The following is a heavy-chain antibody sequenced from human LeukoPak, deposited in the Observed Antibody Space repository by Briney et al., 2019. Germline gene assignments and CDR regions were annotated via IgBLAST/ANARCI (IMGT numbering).Heavy chain of an antibody. CDR2: INYSGST. V-gene: IGHV4-34*01. CDR3: ARGGNTGYSSSWYPPYFDY. D-gene: IGHD6-13*01. CDR1: GGSFSGYY. J-gene: IGHJ4*02. Sequence: SETLSLTCTVYGGSFSGYYWTWIRQPPGKGLEWIGEINYSGSTNYNLSLKSRVTISVDTSKNQFSLKLSSVTAADTAVYYCARGGNTGYSSSWYPPYFDYWGQGTLVTVSS.